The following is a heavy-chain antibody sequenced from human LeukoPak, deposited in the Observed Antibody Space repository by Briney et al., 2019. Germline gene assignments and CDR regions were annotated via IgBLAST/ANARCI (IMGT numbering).Heavy chain of an antibody. J-gene: IGHJ4*02. Sequence: PGGSLRLSCAASGFTVSSHFMSWVRQAPGKGLEWVSVIYSGGTTYYADSVKGRFTISRDNSKNTLFLQMNSLRAEDTAVYYCARVESNTGLLDYWGQGTLVTVSS. V-gene: IGHV3-53*01. CDR2: IYSGGTT. CDR3: ARVESNTGLLDY. D-gene: IGHD1-14*01. CDR1: GFTVSSHF.